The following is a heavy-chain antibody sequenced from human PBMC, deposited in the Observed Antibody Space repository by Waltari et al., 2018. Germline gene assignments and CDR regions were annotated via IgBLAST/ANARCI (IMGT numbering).Heavy chain of an antibody. D-gene: IGHD5-18*01. J-gene: IGHJ4*02. CDR2: IYSGGST. CDR3: ARYLQLWYFDY. V-gene: IGHV3-53*01. CDR1: GFTVSSNY. Sequence: EVQLVESGGGLIQPGGSPRLSCAASGFTVSSNYMSWVRQAPGKGLEWVSVIYSGGSTYYADSVKGRFTISRDNSKNTLYLQMNSLRAEDTAVYYCARYLQLWYFDYWGQGTLVTVSS.